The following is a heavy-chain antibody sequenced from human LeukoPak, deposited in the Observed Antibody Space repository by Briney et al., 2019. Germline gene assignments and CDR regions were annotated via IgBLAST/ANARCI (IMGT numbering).Heavy chain of an antibody. V-gene: IGHV4-34*01. Sequence: SETLSLTCAVYGGSFSGYYWSWIRQPPGKGLEWSGEINHSGSTNYNPSLKSRVTISVDTSKNQFSLKLSSVTAADTAVYYCARERSSRYTRPNWFDPWGQGTLVTVSS. J-gene: IGHJ5*02. D-gene: IGHD6-13*01. CDR1: GGSFSGYY. CDR3: ARERSSRYTRPNWFDP. CDR2: INHSGST.